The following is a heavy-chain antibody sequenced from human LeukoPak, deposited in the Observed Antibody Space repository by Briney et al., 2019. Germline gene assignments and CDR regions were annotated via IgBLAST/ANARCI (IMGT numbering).Heavy chain of an antibody. CDR1: GGSFSGYY. CDR2: IDHSGST. Sequence: PSETLSLTCAVYGGSFSGYYWSWIRQPPGKGLEWIGEIDHSGSTNYNPSLKSRVTISVDASKNQFSLKLSSVTAADTAVYYCARALSRTVAVASYWGQGTLVTVSS. CDR3: ARALSRTVAVASY. V-gene: IGHV4-34*01. D-gene: IGHD6-19*01. J-gene: IGHJ4*02.